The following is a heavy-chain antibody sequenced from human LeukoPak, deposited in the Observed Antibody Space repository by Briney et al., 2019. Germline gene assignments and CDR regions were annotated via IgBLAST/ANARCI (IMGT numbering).Heavy chain of an antibody. D-gene: IGHD7-27*01. Sequence: KPSETLSLTCTVSGGTIRSFYWSWILQPPGKGLEWIGHIYYSGSTNFNPSLKSRVTISVDTSKNQFSLKLNSVTAADTAVYFCTRGQLGVYWYFDLWGRGTLVTVSS. V-gene: IGHV4-59*01. CDR1: GGTIRSFY. CDR2: IYYSGST. J-gene: IGHJ2*01. CDR3: TRGQLGVYWYFDL.